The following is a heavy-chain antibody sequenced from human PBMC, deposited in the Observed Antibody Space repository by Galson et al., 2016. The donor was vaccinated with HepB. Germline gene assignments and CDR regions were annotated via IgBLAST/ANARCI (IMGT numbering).Heavy chain of an antibody. CDR2: IYYRSTWME. CDR3: ALSLPSCRGGSCYGH. CDR1: GDSVSSNTNA. V-gene: IGHV6-1*01. D-gene: IGHD2-15*01. J-gene: IGHJ4*02. Sequence: CAISGDSVSSNTNAWNWLRQSPSRGLEWLGRIYYRSTWMEDYAPSLTGRISIDPDTSKNQFSLQPTSVTPEDTAVYYCALSLPSCRGGSCYGHWGQGTLVTVSS.